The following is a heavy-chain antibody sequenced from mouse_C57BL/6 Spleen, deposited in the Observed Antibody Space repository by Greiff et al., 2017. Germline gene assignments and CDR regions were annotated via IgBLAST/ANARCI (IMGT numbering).Heavy chain of an antibody. CDR2: IYPGSGNT. D-gene: IGHD2-4*01. CDR1: GYTFTDYY. Sequence: VKLQESGAELVRPGASVKLSCKASGYTFTDYYINWVKQRPGQGLEWIARIYPGSGNTYYNEKFKGKATLTAEKSSSTAYMQLSRLTSEDSAVYFCARGLRAWFAYWGQGTLVTVST. CDR3: ARGLRAWFAY. V-gene: IGHV1-76*01. J-gene: IGHJ3*01.